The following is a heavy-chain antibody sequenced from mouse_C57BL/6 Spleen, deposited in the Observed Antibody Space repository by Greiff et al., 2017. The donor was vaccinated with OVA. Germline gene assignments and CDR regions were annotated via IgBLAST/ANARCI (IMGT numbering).Heavy chain of an antibody. CDR2: IYPGDGDT. D-gene: IGHD1-1*01. Sequence: QVQLQQSGPELVKPGASVKISCKASGYAFSSSWMNWVKQRPGKGLEWIGRIYPGDGDTNYNGKFKGKATLTADKSSSTAYMQLSSLTSEDSAVYFCARGYYGSGAYWGQGTLVTVSA. J-gene: IGHJ3*01. V-gene: IGHV1-82*01. CDR1: GYAFSSSW. CDR3: ARGYYGSGAY.